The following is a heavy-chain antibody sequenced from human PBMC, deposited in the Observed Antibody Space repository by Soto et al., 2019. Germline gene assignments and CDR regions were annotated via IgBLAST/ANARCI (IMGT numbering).Heavy chain of an antibody. D-gene: IGHD5-18*01. V-gene: IGHV4-59*01. Sequence: QVQLQESGPGLVKPSETLSLTCTVSGGSISSYYWSWIRQPPGKGLEWIGHIYYSGSTNYNPSLKSRVTISVDTSKNQFSLKLSSVTAADTAVYYCARDEGYSYGHFDYWGQGTLVTVSS. CDR1: GGSISSYY. CDR3: ARDEGYSYGHFDY. CDR2: IYYSGST. J-gene: IGHJ4*02.